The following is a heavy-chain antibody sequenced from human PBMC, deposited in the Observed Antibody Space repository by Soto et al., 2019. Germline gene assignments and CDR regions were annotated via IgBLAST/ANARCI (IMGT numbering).Heavy chain of an antibody. D-gene: IGHD6-19*01. CDR3: AIGAVAGTEAFDI. V-gene: IGHV4-31*03. J-gene: IGHJ3*02. Sequence: SETLSLTCTVSGGSISSGGYYWSWIRQRPGKGLEWIGYIYYSGSTYYNPSLKSRVTISVDTSKNQFSLKLSSVTAADTAVYYCAIGAVAGTEAFDIWGQGTMVTVSS. CDR2: IYYSGST. CDR1: GGSISSGGYY.